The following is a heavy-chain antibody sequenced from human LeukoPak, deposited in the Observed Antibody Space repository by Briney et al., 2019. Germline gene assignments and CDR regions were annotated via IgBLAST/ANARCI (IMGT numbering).Heavy chain of an antibody. V-gene: IGHV4-59*01. CDR2: ISYSGST. J-gene: IGHJ3*02. CDR1: GGSFSSYY. CDR3: ARESIAAARNAFDI. D-gene: IGHD6-13*01. Sequence: SVTLSLTCTVSGGSFSSYYWSWIRQPPGKGLEWIGYISYSGSTNYNPSLNSRVTISVDTSKNQFSLKLSSVTAADTAVYYCARESIAAARNAFDIWGQGTMVTVSS.